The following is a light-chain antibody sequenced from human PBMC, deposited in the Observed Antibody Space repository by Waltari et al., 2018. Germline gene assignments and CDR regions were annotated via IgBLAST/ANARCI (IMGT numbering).Light chain of an antibody. Sequence: EILMTQSPATLSVSPGERATLSCRASQSVSSTLAWYQQKPGQAPRLLIYDASTRATGIPARFSGSGSGTEFALTIDSLQPDDFATYYCQQHNSFPVTFGQGTKLEIK. CDR2: DAS. V-gene: IGKV3-15*01. CDR3: QQHNSFPVT. CDR1: QSVSST. J-gene: IGKJ2*01.